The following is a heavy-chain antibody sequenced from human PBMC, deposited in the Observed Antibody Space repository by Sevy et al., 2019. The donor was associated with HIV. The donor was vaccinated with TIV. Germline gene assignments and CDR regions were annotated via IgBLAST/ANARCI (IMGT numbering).Heavy chain of an antibody. V-gene: IGHV4-4*07. D-gene: IGHD2-2*01. CDR3: AREDCSSTSCWFDP. CDR2: ICTSGST. CDR1: GGSISSYY. Sequence: SETLSLTCTVSGGSISSYYWSWIRQPAGKGLEWIGRICTSGSTNYNPSLKSRVTMSVDTSKNQFSLKLSSVTAADTAVYYCAREDCSSTSCWFDPWGQGTLVTVSS. J-gene: IGHJ5*02.